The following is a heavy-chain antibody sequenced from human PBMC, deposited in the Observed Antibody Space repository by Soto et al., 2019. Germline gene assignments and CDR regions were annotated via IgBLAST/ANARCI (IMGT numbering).Heavy chain of an antibody. CDR2: IIPIFGTA. V-gene: IGHV1-69*13. D-gene: IGHD3-3*01. Sequence: SVKVSCKASGGTFSSYAISWVRQAPGQGLEWMGGIIPIFGTANYAQKFQGRVTITADESTSTAYMELSSLRSEDTAVYYCARSNDDFWSGYYGDYYYYGMDVWGQGTTVTVSS. CDR1: GGTFSSYA. CDR3: ARSNDDFWSGYYGDYYYYGMDV. J-gene: IGHJ6*02.